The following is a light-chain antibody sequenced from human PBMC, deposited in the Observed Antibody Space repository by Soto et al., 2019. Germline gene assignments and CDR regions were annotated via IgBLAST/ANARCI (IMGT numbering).Light chain of an antibody. J-gene: IGLJ3*02. Sequence: QLVLTQPPSASASLGASVTLTCTLSSGYSNYNVDWYQQRPGKGPRFVMRVGTGGIVGAKGDGIPDRFSVLGSGLNRYLTIKNIQEEDESDYHCGTDHGSGSNFGWVFGGGTKLTVL. CDR1: SGYSNYN. CDR3: GTDHGSGSNFGWV. V-gene: IGLV9-49*01. CDR2: VGTGGIVG.